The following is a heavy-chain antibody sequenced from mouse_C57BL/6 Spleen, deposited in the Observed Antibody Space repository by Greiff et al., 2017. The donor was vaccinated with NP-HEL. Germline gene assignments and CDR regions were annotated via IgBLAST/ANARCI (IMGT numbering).Heavy chain of an antibody. CDR1: GYSITSGYY. CDR3: AKIYYDYTGFAY. D-gene: IGHD2-4*01. J-gene: IGHJ3*01. V-gene: IGHV3-6*01. CDR2: ISYDGSN. Sequence: EVQRVESGPGLVKPSQSLSLTCSVTGYSITSGYYWNWIRQFPGNKLEWMGYISYDGSNNYNPSLNNRISITRDTSKNQFFLKLNSVTTEDTATYYCAKIYYDYTGFAYWGQGTLVTVSA.